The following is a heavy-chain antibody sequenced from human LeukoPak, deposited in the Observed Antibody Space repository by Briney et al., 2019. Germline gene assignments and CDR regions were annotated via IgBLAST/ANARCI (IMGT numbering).Heavy chain of an antibody. Sequence: GGSLRLSCAASGFTFSSYGMHWVRQAPGKGLEWVAVISYDGSNKYYADSVKGRFTISRDNSKNTLYLQMNSLRAEDTAVYYCARDGDPDYYDSSGYTYYFDYWGQGTLVTVSS. CDR3: ARDGDPDYYDSSGYTYYFDY. J-gene: IGHJ4*02. CDR2: ISYDGSNK. V-gene: IGHV3-30*03. D-gene: IGHD3-22*01. CDR1: GFTFSSYG.